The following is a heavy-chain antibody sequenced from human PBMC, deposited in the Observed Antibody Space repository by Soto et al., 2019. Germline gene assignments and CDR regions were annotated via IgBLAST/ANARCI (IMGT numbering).Heavy chain of an antibody. CDR1: GYTFTSYA. V-gene: IGHV1-3*05. CDR3: ARGGPPIDY. CDR2: INAGNCNT. J-gene: IGHJ4*02. D-gene: IGHD3-16*01. Sequence: QVQLVQSGAEEKKPGASVKVSCKASGYTFTSYAMHWLRQAPGQRLEWMGWINAGNCNTKYSQKFQGRVTITRDTSASTAYMELSSLRSEDTSVYYCARGGPPIDYWGQGTLVTVSS.